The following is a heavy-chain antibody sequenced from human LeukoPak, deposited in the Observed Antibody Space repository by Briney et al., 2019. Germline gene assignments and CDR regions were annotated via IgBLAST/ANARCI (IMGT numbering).Heavy chain of an antibody. V-gene: IGHV1-3*01. D-gene: IGHD3-16*01. CDR2: INAGNGNT. J-gene: IGHJ5*02. Sequence: ASVKVSCKASGCTFTNYVLHWVRQAPGQRLEWMGWINAGNGNTQYSQRFQDRVIITRETFTNTAYMEVSSLRSEDTAVYYCARGSTWGDWFDPWGQGTLVTVSS. CDR3: ARGSTWGDWFDP. CDR1: GCTFTNYV.